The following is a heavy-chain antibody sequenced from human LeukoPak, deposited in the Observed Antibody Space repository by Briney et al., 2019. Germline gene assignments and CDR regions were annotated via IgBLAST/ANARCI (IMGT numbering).Heavy chain of an antibody. Sequence: GGSLRLSCAASGFTFSSYAMSWFRQAPGKGLEWVSVIVGSGGSTYYADSVKGRFTISRDNSKNTLYLQMNSLRAEDTAVYYCAKDLYSGWFDAWGQGTLVTVSS. CDR2: IVGSGGST. V-gene: IGHV3-23*01. J-gene: IGHJ5*02. CDR1: GFTFSSYA. D-gene: IGHD1-26*01. CDR3: AKDLYSGWFDA.